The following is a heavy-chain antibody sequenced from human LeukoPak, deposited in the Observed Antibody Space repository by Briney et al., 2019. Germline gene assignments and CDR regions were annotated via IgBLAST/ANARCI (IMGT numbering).Heavy chain of an antibody. D-gene: IGHD6-13*01. J-gene: IGHJ4*02. CDR3: AREIAAAGNLDY. CDR2: IHHIGST. CDR1: GYSISNGFY. V-gene: IGHV4-38-2*02. Sequence: SETLSLTCNVSGYSISNGFYWGWIRQPPGKGLEWIANIHHIGSTYYNPSLESRVTMSVDTSKNQFSLKLSSVTAADTAVYYCAREIAAAGNLDYWGQGTLVTVSS.